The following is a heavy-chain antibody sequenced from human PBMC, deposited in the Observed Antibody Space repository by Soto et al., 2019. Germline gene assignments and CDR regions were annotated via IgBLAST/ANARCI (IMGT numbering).Heavy chain of an antibody. CDR1: GGSISSGGYY. J-gene: IGHJ4*02. CDR3: ARYSSSTSYKFDY. V-gene: IGHV4-31*03. D-gene: IGHD2-2*01. Sequence: SETLSLTCTVSGGSISSGGYYWSWIRQHPGKGLEWIGYIYYSGSTYYNPSLKSRVTISVDTSKNQFSLKLSSVTAADTAVYYCARYSSSTSYKFDYWGQGTLVTVSS. CDR2: IYYSGST.